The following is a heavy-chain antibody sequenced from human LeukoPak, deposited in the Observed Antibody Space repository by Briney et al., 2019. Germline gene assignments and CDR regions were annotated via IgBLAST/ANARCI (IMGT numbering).Heavy chain of an antibody. CDR1: EYTFASYA. D-gene: IGHD4-17*01. V-gene: IGHV1-3*03. CDR2: INAGNGNT. CDR3: ARDRAPKTVTSEIDAFDI. J-gene: IGHJ3*02. Sequence: ASVTVSCTASEYTFASYAIHWVRQAPGQSLEWIGWINAGNGNTTCSQEFQSRVTITRDTSATTVYMELSSLRSGDMAVYYCARDRAPKTVTSEIDAFDIWGQGTMVTVSS.